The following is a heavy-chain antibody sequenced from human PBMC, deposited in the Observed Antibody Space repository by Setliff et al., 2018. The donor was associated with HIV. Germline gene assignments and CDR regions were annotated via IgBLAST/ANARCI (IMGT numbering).Heavy chain of an antibody. Sequence: SETLSLTCTVSGGSISSGGNYWSWIRQYPGKGLEWIGYIYYTGSTYHNPSLKSRVTISVDTSKNQFSLKLSAVTAADTAVYYCASGTSSSEFDYWGQGTLVTVSS. D-gene: IGHD6-13*01. CDR1: GGSISSGGNY. CDR2: IYYTGST. J-gene: IGHJ4*02. V-gene: IGHV4-31*03. CDR3: ASGTSSSEFDY.